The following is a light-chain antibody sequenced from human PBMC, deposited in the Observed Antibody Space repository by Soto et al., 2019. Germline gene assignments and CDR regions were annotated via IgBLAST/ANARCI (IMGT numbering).Light chain of an antibody. Sequence: EIVLTQSPGTLSLSPGERATLSCRASQSVSSSYLAWYQQKPGQAPRLLIYGASSRATGIPDRFSRSGSGTEFTLTISRMEPEDFAVYYCQQYGSSPITFGGGTKVEIK. CDR3: QQYGSSPIT. CDR2: GAS. J-gene: IGKJ4*01. V-gene: IGKV3-20*01. CDR1: QSVSSSY.